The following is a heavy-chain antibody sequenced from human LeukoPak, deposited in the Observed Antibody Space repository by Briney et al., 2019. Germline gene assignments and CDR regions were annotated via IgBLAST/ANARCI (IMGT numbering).Heavy chain of an antibody. D-gene: IGHD3-10*01. CDR1: GYTFTSYG. J-gene: IGHJ4*02. V-gene: IGHV1-18*01. CDR2: ISAYNGNT. CDR3: ARDTMVRGVNVFDY. Sequence: ASVKVSCRASGYTFTSYGISWVRQAPGQGLEWMGWISAYNGNTNYAQKLQGRVTMTTDTSTSTAYMELRSLRSDDTAVYYCARDTMVRGVNVFDYWGQGTLATVSS.